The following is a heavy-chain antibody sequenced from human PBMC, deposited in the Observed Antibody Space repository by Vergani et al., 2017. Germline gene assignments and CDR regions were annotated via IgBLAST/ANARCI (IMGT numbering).Heavy chain of an antibody. Sequence: VQLVESGGGLVKPGGSLRLSCAASGFTFSNAWMSWVRQASGKGLEWVGRIRSKANSYATAYAASVKGRFTISRDDSKNTAYLQMNSLKTEDTAVYYCTPLIAVAGPGSFDYWGQGTLVTVSS. D-gene: IGHD6-19*01. CDR2: IRSKANSYAT. V-gene: IGHV3-73*01. CDR3: TPLIAVAGPGSFDY. CDR1: GFTFSNAW. J-gene: IGHJ4*02.